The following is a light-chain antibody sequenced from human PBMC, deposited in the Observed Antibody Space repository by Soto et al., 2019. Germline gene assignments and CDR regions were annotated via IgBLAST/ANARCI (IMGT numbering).Light chain of an antibody. CDR2: AAS. V-gene: IGKV1-9*01. CDR3: QQLNSYLFT. J-gene: IGKJ3*01. Sequence: DIQLTQSPSFLSASVGDRVTITCRASQGISSYLAWYQQKPGKAPKLLIYAASTLQSGVPSRFSGSGSGTEFTLTISSLQPEDFATYYCQQLNSYLFTFGPGTKVDIE. CDR1: QGISSY.